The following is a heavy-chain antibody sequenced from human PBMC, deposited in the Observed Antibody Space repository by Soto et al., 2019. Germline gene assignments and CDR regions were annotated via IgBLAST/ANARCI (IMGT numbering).Heavy chain of an antibody. Sequence: GGSLRLSCAASGFTFSSYAMSWVRQAPGKGLEWVSAISGSGGSTYYADSVKGRFTISRDNSKNTLYLQMNSLRAEDTAVYYCANHDYIWGSYRLFDYWGQGTLVTVS. CDR2: ISGSGGST. CDR1: GFTFSSYA. J-gene: IGHJ4*02. V-gene: IGHV3-23*01. D-gene: IGHD3-16*02. CDR3: ANHDYIWGSYRLFDY.